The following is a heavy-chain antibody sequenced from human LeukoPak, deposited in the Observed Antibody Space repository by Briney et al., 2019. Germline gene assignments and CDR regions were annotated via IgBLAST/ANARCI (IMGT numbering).Heavy chain of an antibody. D-gene: IGHD3-10*01. CDR2: INHSGST. J-gene: IGHJ6*03. CDR3: ARGAITMVRGVPYYYYYYYMDV. Sequence: SETLSLTCAVYGGSFSGYYWSWIRQPPGKGLEWIGEINHSGSTNYNPSLKSRVTIPVDASKNQFSLKLSSVTAADTAVYYCARGAITMVRGVPYYYYYYYMDVWGKGTTVTVSS. CDR1: GGSFSGYY. V-gene: IGHV4-34*01.